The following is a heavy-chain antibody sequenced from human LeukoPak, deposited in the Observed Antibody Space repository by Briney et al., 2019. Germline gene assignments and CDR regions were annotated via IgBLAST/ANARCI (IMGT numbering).Heavy chain of an antibody. CDR1: GGSNNSYY. CDR2: THPSGNT. J-gene: IGHJ5*02. CDR3: TRKAPKKGWFDP. Sequence: PSETLSLTCTVSGGSNNSYYWSWIRQPPGKGLEWIGYTHPSGNTNYSPSLKSRVTISIDMSRNQFSLKLSSVTAADTAVYYCTRKAPKKGWFDPWGQGTLVTVSS. V-gene: IGHV4-4*09.